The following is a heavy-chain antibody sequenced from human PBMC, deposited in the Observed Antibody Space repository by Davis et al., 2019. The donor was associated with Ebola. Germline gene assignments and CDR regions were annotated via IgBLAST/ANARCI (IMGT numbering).Heavy chain of an antibody. CDR2: IYYSGST. CDR3: ARRGTSSWYAGWFDP. D-gene: IGHD6-13*01. V-gene: IGHV4-31*03. J-gene: IGHJ5*02. Sequence: SETLSLTCTVSGGSISSGGYYWSWIRQHPGKGLEWIGYIYYSGSTYYNPSLKSRVTISVDTSKNQFSLKLSSVTAADTAVYYCARRGTSSWYAGWFDPWGQGTLVTVSS. CDR1: GGSISSGGYY.